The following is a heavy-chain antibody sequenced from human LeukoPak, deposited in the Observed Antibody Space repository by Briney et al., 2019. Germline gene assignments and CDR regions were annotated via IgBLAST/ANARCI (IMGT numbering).Heavy chain of an antibody. J-gene: IGHJ4*02. CDR3: AKGGSGWHIHYFDS. CDR2: ISDNGGT. CDR1: GFTFSNCA. D-gene: IGHD6-19*01. V-gene: IGHV3-23*01. Sequence: GGSLRLSRAASGFTFSNCAMSWVRQAPGKGLEWVSVISDNGGTYYADSVKGRFAISRDNSKNTVYLQMNSLRAEDTAVYYCAKGGSGWHIHYFDSWGQGILGTVSS.